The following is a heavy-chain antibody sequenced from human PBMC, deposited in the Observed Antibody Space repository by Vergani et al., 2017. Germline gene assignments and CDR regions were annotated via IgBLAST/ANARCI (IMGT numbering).Heavy chain of an antibody. V-gene: IGHV3-23*01. J-gene: IGHJ4*02. CDR1: GFTFSSYA. CDR3: AKVAAGYGDYVGAVFDY. Sequence: VQLLESGGGWVQRGGSLRLSCAASGFTFSSYAMSWVRQAPGKGLEWVSAMSGSGGSTYYVDSVKGRFTISRDNSKNTLYLQMTSLRAEDTAVYYCAKVAAGYGDYVGAVFDYWGQGTLVTVSS. CDR2: MSGSGGST. D-gene: IGHD4-17*01.